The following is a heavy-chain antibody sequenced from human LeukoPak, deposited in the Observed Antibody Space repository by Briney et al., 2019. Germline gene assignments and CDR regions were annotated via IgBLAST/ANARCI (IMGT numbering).Heavy chain of an antibody. CDR2: SIPIFGTA. J-gene: IGHJ6*03. CDR1: GGTFSSYA. V-gene: IGHV1-69*05. D-gene: IGHD3-3*01. CDR3: ARETGAPYYDFWSGYYSGYYYYMDV. Sequence: SVTVSCKASGGTFSSYAISWVRQAPGQGLEWMGGSIPIFGTANYAQKFQGRVTITTDESTSTAYMELSSLRSEDTAVYYCARETGAPYYDFWSGYYSGYYYYMDVWGKGTTVTVSS.